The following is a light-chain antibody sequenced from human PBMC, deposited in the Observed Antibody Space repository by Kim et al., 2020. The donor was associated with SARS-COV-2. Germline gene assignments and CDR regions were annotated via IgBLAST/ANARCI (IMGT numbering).Light chain of an antibody. V-gene: IGLV2-14*03. CDR2: DVK. Sequence: GQAITISCTGTNKDVGGYNYVSWYKQHPGKAPKLLIYDVKRRPSGVSDRFSGSKSGYTASLTISGLQPEDEADYYCSSYTASSTSVFGSGTKVTVL. J-gene: IGLJ1*01. CDR3: SSYTASSTSV. CDR1: NKDVGGYNY.